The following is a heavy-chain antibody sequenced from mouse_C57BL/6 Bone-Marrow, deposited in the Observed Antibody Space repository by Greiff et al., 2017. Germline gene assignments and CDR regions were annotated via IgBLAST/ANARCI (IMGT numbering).Heavy chain of an antibody. CDR1: GFNIKDDY. CDR3: SSFDGDYVDF. J-gene: IGHJ2*01. Sequence: VQLKESGAELVRPGASVKLSCTASGFNIKDDYINWVKQRPEQGLEWIGWIDPEIGDTEYASKFQGKATITSDTSSNTAYLQLSSLTSEDTAVYYCSSFDGDYVDFWGQGTPLTVAS. D-gene: IGHD2-3*01. V-gene: IGHV14-4*01. CDR2: IDPEIGDT.